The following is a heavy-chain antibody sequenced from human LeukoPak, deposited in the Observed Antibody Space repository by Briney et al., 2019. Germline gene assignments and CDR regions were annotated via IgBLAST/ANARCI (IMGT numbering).Heavy chain of an antibody. CDR2: IYPSDSDT. Sequence: GESLQISCRASGYISTSYSIAWVRQMPGKGLEYMGVIYPSDSDTRYSPSFQGQVTMSADKSINTAYLQWSSLKASDTAMYYCARQEYCSGGNCYTWFDPWGQGTLVTVSS. J-gene: IGHJ5*02. CDR3: ARQEYCSGGNCYTWFDP. CDR1: GYISTSYS. D-gene: IGHD2-15*01. V-gene: IGHV5-51*01.